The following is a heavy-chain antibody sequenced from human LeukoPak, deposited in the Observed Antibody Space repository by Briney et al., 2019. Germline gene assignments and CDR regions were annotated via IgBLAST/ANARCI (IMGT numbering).Heavy chain of an antibody. J-gene: IGHJ4*02. CDR2: ISAYNGNT. V-gene: IGHV1-18*01. CDR3: ARDGVDTDSSRPFDY. D-gene: IGHD3-22*01. CDR1: GYTFTNYD. Sequence: ASVKVSCKASGYTFTNYDIHWVRQAPGQGLEWMGWISAYNGNTNYAQKFQGRVTVTADTSTTTAYMELRGLRSGDTAVYYCARDGVDTDSSRPFDYWGQGSLVTVSS.